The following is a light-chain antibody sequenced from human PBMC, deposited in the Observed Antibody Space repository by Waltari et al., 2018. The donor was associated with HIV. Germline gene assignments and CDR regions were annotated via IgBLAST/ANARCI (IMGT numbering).Light chain of an antibody. CDR3: ATWDDSLSGWV. CDR1: SSNIGSNT. CDR2: SND. J-gene: IGLJ3*02. V-gene: IGLV1-44*01. Sequence: QSVLTQPPSASGTPGQRVTISCSGSSSNIGSNTVSWYHQVPGTAPKVLIYSNDDRPSGVPDRFSGSKSGTSASLAISGLRSEDEADYYCATWDDSLSGWVFGGGTKVTVL.